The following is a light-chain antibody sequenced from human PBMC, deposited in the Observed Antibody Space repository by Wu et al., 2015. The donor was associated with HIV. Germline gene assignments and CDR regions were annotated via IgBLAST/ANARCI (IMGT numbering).Light chain of an antibody. CDR1: QSVSSN. CDR3: QQYNNWPYG. Sequence: EIVMTQSPATLSVSPGERVTLSCRASQSVSSNLAWYQQKPGQAPRLLTYGASTRATGIPARFSGSGSGTEFTLTISSLQSEDFAVYYCQQYNNWPYGFGQGTKLEIK. J-gene: IGKJ2*03. V-gene: IGKV3-15*01. CDR2: GAS.